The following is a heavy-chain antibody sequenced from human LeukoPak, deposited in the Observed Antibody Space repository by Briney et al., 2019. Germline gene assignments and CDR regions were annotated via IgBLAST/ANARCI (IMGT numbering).Heavy chain of an antibody. CDR1: GFTFSNYD. Sequence: PGRSLRLSCAASGFTFSNYDMHWVRQAPGMGLEWVAVIWYDGDKKYYADSVKGRFTISRDNSKNTLYLQMSSLRVEDTSVYFCARDRCGGADCANWFDPWGQGTLVIVSS. V-gene: IGHV3-33*08. J-gene: IGHJ5*02. CDR3: ARDRCGGADCANWFDP. D-gene: IGHD2-21*02. CDR2: IWYDGDKK.